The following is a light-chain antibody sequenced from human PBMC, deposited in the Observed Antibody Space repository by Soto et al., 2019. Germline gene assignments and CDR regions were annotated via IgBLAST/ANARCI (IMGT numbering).Light chain of an antibody. V-gene: IGLV2-23*02. CDR2: EVS. CDR3: CSYAGSSTV. CDR1: SCDVGSYNL. Sequence: QSALTQPASVSGSPGQSITISCTGTSCDVGSYNLVSWYQQHPGKAPKLMICEVSKRPSGVSNRFSGSKSGNTASLTISGLQAEDEADYYCCSYAGSSTVFGTGTKVTVL. J-gene: IGLJ1*01.